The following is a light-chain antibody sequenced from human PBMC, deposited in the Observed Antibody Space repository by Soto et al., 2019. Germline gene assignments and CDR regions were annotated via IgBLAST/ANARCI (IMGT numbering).Light chain of an antibody. CDR3: QQYGSAPPLT. V-gene: IGKV3-20*01. J-gene: IGKJ4*01. CDR2: DAS. CDR1: QSVSSY. Sequence: EIVLTQSPGTLSLSPGERATLSCRASQSVSSYLAWYQQKPGQAPRLLIYDASSRATGVPDRFSGSGSGTDFTLTISKLEPEDFALYYCQQYGSAPPLTFGGGTKVDIK.